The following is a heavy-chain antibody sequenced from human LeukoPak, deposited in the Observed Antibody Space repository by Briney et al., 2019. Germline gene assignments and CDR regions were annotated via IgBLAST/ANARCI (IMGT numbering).Heavy chain of an antibody. J-gene: IGHJ1*01. V-gene: IGHV3-11*04. CDR2: ISSSGSTI. CDR1: GFTFSDYY. CDR3: ARDRRLHH. Sequence: TGGSLRLSCAASGFTFSDYYMNWVRQAPGKGLEWVSYISSSGSTIHYADSVKGRFTTSRDNAKNSLYLQMNSLRAEDMGVYYCARDRRLHHWGQGTLVTVSS.